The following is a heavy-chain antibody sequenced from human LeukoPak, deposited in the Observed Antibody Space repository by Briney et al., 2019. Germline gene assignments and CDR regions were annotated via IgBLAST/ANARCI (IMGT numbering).Heavy chain of an antibody. CDR1: GFTFSGFS. J-gene: IGHJ4*02. V-gene: IGHV3-7*01. CDR3: ARGQTVTTSLPSN. D-gene: IGHD4-17*01. CDR2: IKQDGSER. Sequence: GRSLRLSCXASGFTFSGFSMSWVRQSPTKGLEWVANIKQDGSERYYVDSVKGRFTISRDNAKNSLSLQMNNLRVEDTAVYYCARGQTVTTSLPSNWGQGTLVAVSS.